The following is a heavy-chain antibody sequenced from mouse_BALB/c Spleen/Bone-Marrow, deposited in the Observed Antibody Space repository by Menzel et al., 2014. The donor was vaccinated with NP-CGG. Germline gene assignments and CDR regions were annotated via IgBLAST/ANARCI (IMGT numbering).Heavy chain of an antibody. CDR1: GYTFTRYT. CDR3: TIRYYAMDY. Sequence: ESGAELARPGASVKMSCQASGYTFTRYTMHWEKQRPGQGLEWIGYIIPSSGYTNYNQKFKDKATLTADKSSSTAYMQLSSLTSEDSAVYYCTIRYYAMDYWGQGTSVTVSS. V-gene: IGHV1-4*01. J-gene: IGHJ4*01. CDR2: IIPSSGYT. D-gene: IGHD1-1*01.